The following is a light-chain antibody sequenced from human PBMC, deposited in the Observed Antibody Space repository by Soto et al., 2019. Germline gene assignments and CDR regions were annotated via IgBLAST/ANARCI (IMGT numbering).Light chain of an antibody. CDR3: QQYGSSPYT. J-gene: IGKJ2*01. Sequence: EIVLTQSPGTLSLSPGERATLSCRASQSVSSNYLAWYQQKPGQAPRLLIYGASSRATGIRDRFSGSGSGTDFTLTISRLEPEDFAVFYRQQYGSSPYTFGQGTKLEIK. CDR2: GAS. CDR1: QSVSSNY. V-gene: IGKV3-20*01.